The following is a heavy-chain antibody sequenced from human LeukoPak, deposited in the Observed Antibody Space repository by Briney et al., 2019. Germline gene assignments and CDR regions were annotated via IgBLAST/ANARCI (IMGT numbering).Heavy chain of an antibody. CDR1: GFTFSSYV. D-gene: IGHD3-9*01. Sequence: GGSLRLSCAASGFTFSSYVMHWVRQAPGKGLEWVAIISYDGSSKYYADSVKGRFTTSRDNSKNTLYLQMNSLRAEDTAVYYCAKDRHFDWPPTDPGYWGQGTLVTVSS. V-gene: IGHV3-30*04. CDR3: AKDRHFDWPPTDPGY. CDR2: ISYDGSSK. J-gene: IGHJ4*02.